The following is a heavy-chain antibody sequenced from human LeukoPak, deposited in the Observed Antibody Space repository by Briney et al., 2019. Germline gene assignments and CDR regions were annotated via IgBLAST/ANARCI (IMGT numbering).Heavy chain of an antibody. CDR2: IYYSGST. Sequence: SETLSLTCTVSGGSISSYYWSWIRQPPGKGLEWIGYIYYSGSTNYNPSLKSRVTISVDTSKNQFSLKLSSVTAADTAVYYCARVGSSGSYWGQGTLVTVSS. CDR1: GGSISSYY. J-gene: IGHJ4*02. CDR3: ARVGSSGSY. D-gene: IGHD6-19*01. V-gene: IGHV4-59*01.